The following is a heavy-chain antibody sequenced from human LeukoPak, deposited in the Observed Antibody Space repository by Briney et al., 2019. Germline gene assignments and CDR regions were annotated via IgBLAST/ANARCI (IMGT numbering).Heavy chain of an antibody. D-gene: IGHD3-22*01. CDR3: AKDIRYYYDSSATNAFDI. V-gene: IGHV3-9*01. J-gene: IGHJ3*02. Sequence: PGGSLRLSCAASGFTFDDYAIHWVRQAPGKGLEWVSGISWNSGSIGYADSVKGRFTISRDNAKNSLYLQMNSLRAEDTALYYCAKDIRYYYDSSATNAFDIWGQGTLVTVSS. CDR1: GFTFDDYA. CDR2: ISWNSGSI.